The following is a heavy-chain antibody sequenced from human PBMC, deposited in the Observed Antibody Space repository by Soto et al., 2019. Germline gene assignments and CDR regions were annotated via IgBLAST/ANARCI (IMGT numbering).Heavy chain of an antibody. V-gene: IGHV4-34*01. J-gene: IGHJ5*02. CDR2: INHSGST. CDR3: ARLEQLVSSWFDP. Sequence: SETLSLTCAVYGGSFSGYYWSWIRQPPGKGLEWIGEINHSGSTNYNPSLKSRVTISVDTSKNQFSLKLSSVTAADTAVYYCARLEQLVSSWFDPWGQGTLVTVSS. D-gene: IGHD6-6*01. CDR1: GGSFSGYY.